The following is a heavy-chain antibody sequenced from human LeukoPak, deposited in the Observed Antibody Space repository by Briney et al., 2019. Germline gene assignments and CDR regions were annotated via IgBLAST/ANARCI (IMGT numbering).Heavy chain of an antibody. V-gene: IGHV1-69*06. J-gene: IGHJ4*02. D-gene: IGHD6-19*01. Sequence: ASVKVSCKASGGTFSSYAINWVRQAPGQGLEWMGGIIPIFGTANYAQKFQGRVTMTEDTSTDTAYMELSSLRSEDTAVYYCATVRGSGWHFDYWGQGTLVTVSS. CDR1: GGTFSSYA. CDR2: IIPIFGTA. CDR3: ATVRGSGWHFDY.